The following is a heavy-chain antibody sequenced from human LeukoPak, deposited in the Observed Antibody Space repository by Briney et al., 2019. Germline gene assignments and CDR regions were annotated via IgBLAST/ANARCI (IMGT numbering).Heavy chain of an antibody. CDR3: ASLGDILTGYDG. V-gene: IGHV4-34*01. CDR1: GGSFSGYY. Sequence: SETLSLTCAVYGGSFSGYYWSWIRQPPGKGLEWIGEINHSGSTNYNPSLKSRVTIPVDTSKNQFSLKLSSVTAADTAVYYCASLGDILTGYDGWGQGTLVTVSS. CDR2: INHSGST. J-gene: IGHJ4*02. D-gene: IGHD3-9*01.